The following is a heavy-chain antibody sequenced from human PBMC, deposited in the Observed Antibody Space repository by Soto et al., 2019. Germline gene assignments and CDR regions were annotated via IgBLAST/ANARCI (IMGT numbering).Heavy chain of an antibody. CDR3: ERDSSAWGMAGRLDY. J-gene: IGHJ4*02. D-gene: IGHD6-6*01. CDR1: GFTFSSYG. CDR2: ISYDGSNI. V-gene: IGHV3-30*03. Sequence: VQLVESGGGVVQPGMSLRLSCAASGFTFSSYGMHWVRQAPGKGLEWVAVISYDGSNIYYADSVKGRFTISRDNSKNSRYLHLNRLRAEDTAVYSCERDSSAWGMAGRLDYWGQGTPVTVSS.